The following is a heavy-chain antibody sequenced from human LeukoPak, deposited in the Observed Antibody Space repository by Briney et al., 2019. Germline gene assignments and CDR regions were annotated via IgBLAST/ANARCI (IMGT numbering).Heavy chain of an antibody. V-gene: IGHV4-39*01. CDR2: VSYSGST. J-gene: IGHJ4*02. CDR1: GGSISSSSYF. D-gene: IGHD3-22*01. CDR3: ARGYYYFDY. Sequence: SETLSLTCTVSGGSISSSSYFWGWIRQPPGKGLEWIGSVSYSGSTYYNPSLKSRVTISVDTSKNQFSLKLSSVTAADTAVYYCARGYYYFDYWGQGTLVTVSS.